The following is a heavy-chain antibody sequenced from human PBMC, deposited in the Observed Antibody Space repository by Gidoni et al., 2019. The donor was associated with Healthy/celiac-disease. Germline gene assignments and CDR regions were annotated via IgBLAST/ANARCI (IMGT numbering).Heavy chain of an antibody. V-gene: IGHV3-21*01. CDR1: GFTFSSYS. J-gene: IGHJ5*02. D-gene: IGHD2-2*01. CDR2: SSSSSSYI. Sequence: EVQLVESGGGLVKPGGSLRLHCAASGFTFSSYSMNLVRQAPGKGLEWVSSSSSSSSYIYYADSVKGRFTISRDNAKNSLYLQMNSLRAEDTAVYYCARDPGYCSSTSCYRWFDPWGQGTLVTVSS. CDR3: ARDPGYCSSTSCYRWFDP.